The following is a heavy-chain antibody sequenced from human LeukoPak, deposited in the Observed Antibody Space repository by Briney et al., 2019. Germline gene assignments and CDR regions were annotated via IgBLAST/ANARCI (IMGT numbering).Heavy chain of an antibody. CDR2: ISGSGGST. CDR1: GFTFSSYS. D-gene: IGHD3-22*01. V-gene: IGHV3-23*01. CDR3: AKRLHYDSSGYNTVANDY. Sequence: PGGSLRLSCAASGFTFSSYSMSWVRQAPGKGLEWVSAISGSGGSTYYADSVKGRFTISRDNSKNTLYLQMNSLRAEDTAVYYCAKRLHYDSSGYNTVANDYWGQGTLVTVSS. J-gene: IGHJ4*02.